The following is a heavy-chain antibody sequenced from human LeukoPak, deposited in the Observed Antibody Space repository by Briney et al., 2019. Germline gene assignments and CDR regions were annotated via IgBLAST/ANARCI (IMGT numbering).Heavy chain of an antibody. CDR1: GFTFSGSA. V-gene: IGHV3-73*01. CDR3: TGNYYGSGSYADFDY. J-gene: IGHJ4*02. D-gene: IGHD3-10*01. CDR2: IRSTANGYAT. Sequence: QPGGSLRLSCAASGFTFSGSALHWVRQASGKGLEWVGRIRSTANGYATAYAASVKGRVTISRDDSKNTAYLQMDSLKTEDTAVYYCTGNYYGSGSYADFDYWGQGTLVTVSS.